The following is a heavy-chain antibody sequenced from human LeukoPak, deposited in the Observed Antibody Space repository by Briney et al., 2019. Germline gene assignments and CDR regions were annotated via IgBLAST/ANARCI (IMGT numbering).Heavy chain of an antibody. CDR3: ARVLGGATVFSP. V-gene: IGHV3-48*03. D-gene: IGHD3-16*01. Sequence: PGGSLRLSCAASGFTFSSYEMNWVRQAPGKGLEWVSYISSSGSTIYYADSVKGRFTISRDNAKNSLYLQMSSLRAEDTAVYYCARVLGGATVFSPWGQGTLVTVSS. J-gene: IGHJ5*02. CDR2: ISSSGSTI. CDR1: GFTFSSYE.